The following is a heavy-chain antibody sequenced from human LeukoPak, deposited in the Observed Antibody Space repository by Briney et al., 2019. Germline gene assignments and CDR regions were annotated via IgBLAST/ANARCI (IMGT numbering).Heavy chain of an antibody. CDR2: IYYSGST. D-gene: IGHD2-15*01. CDR1: GGSISSSSYY. CDR3: ARVVASTSIDS. V-gene: IGHV4-39*07. Sequence: SETLSLTCTVSGGSISSSSYYWGWIRQPPGKGLEWIGSIYYSGSTYYNPSLKSRVTISVDPSKNRFSLKVTSVTAADTALYYCARVVASTSIDSWGQGTLVTVSS. J-gene: IGHJ4*02.